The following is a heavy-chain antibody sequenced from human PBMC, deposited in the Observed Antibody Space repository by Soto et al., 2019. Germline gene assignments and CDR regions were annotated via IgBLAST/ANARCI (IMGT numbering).Heavy chain of an antibody. CDR2: ISGSGDTT. D-gene: IGHD5-12*01. CDR3: AKVKTWTYLDY. V-gene: IGHV3-23*01. Sequence: PGGSLRLSCAASGFTFSSYAMTWVRQAPGRGREWVASISGSGDTTYYADSVKGRFTISRDNSKNTLYLQMNSLRAEDTAVYYCAKVKTWTYLDYWGQGTVVTVSS. CDR1: GFTFSSYA. J-gene: IGHJ4*02.